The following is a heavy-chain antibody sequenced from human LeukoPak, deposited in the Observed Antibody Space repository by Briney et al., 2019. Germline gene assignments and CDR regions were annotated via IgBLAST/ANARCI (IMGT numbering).Heavy chain of an antibody. V-gene: IGHV4-59*01. CDR2: IYYSGST. CDR3: ARVRDCSSSICHYYFDY. D-gene: IGHD2-2*01. J-gene: IGHJ4*02. Sequence: SQTLSLTCAVSGGSISSYYWSWIRQPPGKGLEWIGYIYYSGSTNYNPSLKSRVTISVDTSKNQFSMKLSSVTAADTAVYYCARVRDCSSSICHYYFDYWGQGTLVTVSS. CDR1: GGSISSYY.